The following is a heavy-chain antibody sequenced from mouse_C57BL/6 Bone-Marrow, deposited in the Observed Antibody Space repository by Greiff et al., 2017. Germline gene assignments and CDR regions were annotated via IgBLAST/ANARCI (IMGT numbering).Heavy chain of an antibody. Sequence: VKLQQPGAELVKPGASVKLSCKASGYTFTSYWMQWVKQRPGQGLEWIGEIDPSDSYTNYNQKFKGKATLTVDTSSSTAYMQLSSLTSEDSAVYYCAYSSGPAWFAYWGQGTLVTVSA. CDR1: GYTFTSYW. CDR3: AYSSGPAWFAY. V-gene: IGHV1-50*01. D-gene: IGHD3-2*02. CDR2: IDPSDSYT. J-gene: IGHJ3*01.